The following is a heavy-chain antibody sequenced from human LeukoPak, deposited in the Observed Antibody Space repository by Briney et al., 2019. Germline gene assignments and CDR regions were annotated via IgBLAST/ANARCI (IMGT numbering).Heavy chain of an antibody. J-gene: IGHJ4*02. CDR2: ISGSGTST. D-gene: IGHD3-10*01. CDR3: AKGRGIYGSGSYSNFDY. CDR1: EFTFSSYA. V-gene: IGHV3-23*01. Sequence: GGSLRLSCAASEFTFSSYALSWVRQAPGKGLEWVSAISGSGTSTYYADSVKGRFTISRDNSKNTLYQQMNSLRAEDTAVYYCAKGRGIYGSGSYSNFDYWGQGTLVTVSS.